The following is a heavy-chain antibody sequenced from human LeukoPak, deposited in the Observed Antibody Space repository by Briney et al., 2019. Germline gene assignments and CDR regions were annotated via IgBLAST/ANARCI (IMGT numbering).Heavy chain of an antibody. CDR3: AKDVGYSSTFTFEY. Sequence: PGRSLRLSCAASGFTFDDYAMHWVRQAPGKGLEWVSGIVWNSGSIDYAGSVKGRFTISRDNAKNSLYLQMNSLREEDTAFYYCAKDVGYSSTFTFEYWGQGTLVTVSS. J-gene: IGHJ4*02. CDR2: IVWNSGSI. D-gene: IGHD6-13*01. V-gene: IGHV3-9*01. CDR1: GFTFDDYA.